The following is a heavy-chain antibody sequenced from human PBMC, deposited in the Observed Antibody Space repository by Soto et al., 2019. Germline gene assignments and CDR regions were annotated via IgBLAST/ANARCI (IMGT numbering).Heavy chain of an antibody. CDR2: IYYSGST. D-gene: IGHD3-10*01. J-gene: IGHJ4*02. V-gene: IGHV4-59*12. Sequence: TLSLTCTVSGGSISSYDWSWIRQPPGKGLEWIGYIYYSGSTNYNPSLKSRVTISVDTSKNQFSLKLSSVTAADTAVYYCARDPLWGLEKTRFDYWGQGTLVTAPQ. CDR3: ARDPLWGLEKTRFDY. CDR1: GGSISSYD.